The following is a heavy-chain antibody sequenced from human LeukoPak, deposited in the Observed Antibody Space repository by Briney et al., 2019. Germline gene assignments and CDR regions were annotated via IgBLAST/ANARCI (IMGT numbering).Heavy chain of an antibody. J-gene: IGHJ6*03. CDR3: AKRTVTTYYYYYMDV. D-gene: IGHD4-11*01. CDR1: GFTFSSYA. V-gene: IGHV3-23*01. CDR2: ISGSGGST. Sequence: GGSLRLSCPAYGFTFSSYAMSWVRQAPGKGLEWVSAISGSGGSTYYADSVKGRFTISRDNSKNTLYLQMNSLRAEDTAVYYCAKRTVTTYYYYYMDVWGKGTTVTVSS.